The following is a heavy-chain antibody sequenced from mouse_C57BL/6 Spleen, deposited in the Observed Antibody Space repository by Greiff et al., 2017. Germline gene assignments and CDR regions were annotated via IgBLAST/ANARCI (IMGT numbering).Heavy chain of an antibody. CDR2: INPNNGGT. CDR1: GYTFTDYY. V-gene: IGHV1-26*01. Sequence: VQLQQSGPELVKPGASVKISCKASGYTFTDYYMNWVKQSHGKSLEWIGDINPNNGGTSYNQKFKGKATLTVDKSSSTAYMELRSLTSEDSAAYYCAREGSYYGSSYADYWGQGTTLTVSS. J-gene: IGHJ2*01. CDR3: AREGSYYGSSYADY. D-gene: IGHD1-1*01.